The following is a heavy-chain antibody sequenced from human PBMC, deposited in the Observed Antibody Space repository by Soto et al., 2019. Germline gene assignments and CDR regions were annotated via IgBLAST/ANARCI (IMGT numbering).Heavy chain of an antibody. CDR2: IYYSGST. Sequence: QVQLQESGPGLVKPSQTLSLTCTVSGGSISSGGYYWSWIRQHPGKGLEWIGYIYYSGSTYYNPSLKSRVTISVDTSKNQFSLKLSSVTAADTAVYYCARVPYNLGYCSGGSCYGDRDYYYGMDVWGQGTTVTVSS. V-gene: IGHV4-31*03. J-gene: IGHJ6*02. CDR3: ARVPYNLGYCSGGSCYGDRDYYYGMDV. CDR1: GGSISSGGYY. D-gene: IGHD2-15*01.